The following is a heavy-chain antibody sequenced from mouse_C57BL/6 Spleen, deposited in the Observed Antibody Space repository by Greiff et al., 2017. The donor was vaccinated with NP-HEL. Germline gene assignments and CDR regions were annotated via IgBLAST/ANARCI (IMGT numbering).Heavy chain of an antibody. Sequence: QVQLQQSGAELVRPGTSVKVSCKASGYAFTNYLIEWVKQRPGQGLEWIGVINPGSGGTNYNEKFKGKATLTADKSSSTAYMQLSSLTSEDSAVYFCARSSSGYGDYWGQGTTLTVSS. CDR2: INPGSGGT. CDR1: GYAFTNYL. D-gene: IGHD3-2*02. CDR3: ARSSSGYGDY. J-gene: IGHJ2*01. V-gene: IGHV1-54*01.